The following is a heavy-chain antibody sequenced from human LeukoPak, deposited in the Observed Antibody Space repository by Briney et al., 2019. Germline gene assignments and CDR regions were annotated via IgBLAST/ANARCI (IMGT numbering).Heavy chain of an antibody. J-gene: IGHJ5*02. Sequence: SWIRQHPGKGLEWIGYIYYSGNTYYSPSLKSRLIISIDTSKNQFSLKLSSVTAADTAVYYCARGQDDYSSFYTWFDPWGQGTLVTVSS. D-gene: IGHD4-11*01. CDR2: IYYSGNT. V-gene: IGHV4-31*02. CDR3: ARGQDDYSSFYTWFDP.